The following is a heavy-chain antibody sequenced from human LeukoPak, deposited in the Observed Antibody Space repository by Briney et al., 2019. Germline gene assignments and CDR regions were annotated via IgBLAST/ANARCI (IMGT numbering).Heavy chain of an antibody. CDR1: GFILHDAG. D-gene: IGHD6-19*01. Sequence: GWSLRLSCAASGFILHDAGMSWVRQAPGKGLEWVSGINWNGGSTGYVDSVSGRFTLSSDNAKNSLYLQMNSLRAEDTSVYYCARDKQWLLDYWGQGTLVTVSS. V-gene: IGHV3-20*04. CDR3: ARDKQWLLDY. J-gene: IGHJ4*02. CDR2: INWNGGST.